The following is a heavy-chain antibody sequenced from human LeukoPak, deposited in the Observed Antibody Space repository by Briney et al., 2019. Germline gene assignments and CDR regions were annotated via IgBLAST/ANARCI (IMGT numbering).Heavy chain of an antibody. CDR2: ISGSGGST. Sequence: QPGGSLRLSCAASGFTFSSYAMSWVRPAPGTGLEWVSAISGSGGSTYYADSVKGRFTISRDNSKNTLYLQMNSLRAEDTAVYYCAKEAGVVVPAASWFDPWGQGTLVTVSS. CDR1: GFTFSSYA. V-gene: IGHV3-23*01. CDR3: AKEAGVVVPAASWFDP. J-gene: IGHJ5*02. D-gene: IGHD2-2*01.